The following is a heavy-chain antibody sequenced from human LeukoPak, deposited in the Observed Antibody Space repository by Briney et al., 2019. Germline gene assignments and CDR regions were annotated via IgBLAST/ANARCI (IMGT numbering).Heavy chain of an antibody. CDR3: ARLILTGYYPFDY. CDR2: INHSGST. CDR1: GGSFSGYY. J-gene: IGHJ4*02. V-gene: IGHV4-34*01. D-gene: IGHD3-9*01. Sequence: KTSETLSLTCAVYGGSFSGYYWSWIRQPPGKGLEWIGEINHSGSTNYNPSLESRVTISVDTSKNQFSLKLSSVTAADTAVYYCARLILTGYYPFDYWGQGTLVTVSS.